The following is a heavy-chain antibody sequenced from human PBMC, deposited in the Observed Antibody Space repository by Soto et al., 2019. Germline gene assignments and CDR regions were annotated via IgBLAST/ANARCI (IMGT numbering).Heavy chain of an antibody. V-gene: IGHV3-23*01. J-gene: IGHJ6*02. D-gene: IGHD2-15*01. CDR2: ISGSGGST. Sequence: GGSLRLSCAASGFIFNIYALSWVRQAPGKGLEWVSAISGSGGSTYYADSVKGRFSISRDNSKQALYLQMNSLRAEDTAVYYCAKARGSSSRGYYYYAMDVWGQGTTVTVSS. CDR1: GFIFNIYA. CDR3: AKARGSSSRGYYYYAMDV.